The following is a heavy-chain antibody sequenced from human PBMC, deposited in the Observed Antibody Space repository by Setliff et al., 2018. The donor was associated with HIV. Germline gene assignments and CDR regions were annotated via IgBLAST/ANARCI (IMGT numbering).Heavy chain of an antibody. CDR3: ARDAPAEYYDFWSGYILWDV. V-gene: IGHV1-69*06. D-gene: IGHD3-3*01. J-gene: IGHJ6*04. CDR1: GDTFRSYA. CDR2: IISILATS. Sequence: ASVMVSCKASGDTFRSYAISWVRQAPGQGLEWMGRIISILATSNYTQKFQGRVTITADKSTRTAYMELSSLRSEDTAVYYCARDAPAEYYDFWSGYILWDVWGKGTTVTVSS.